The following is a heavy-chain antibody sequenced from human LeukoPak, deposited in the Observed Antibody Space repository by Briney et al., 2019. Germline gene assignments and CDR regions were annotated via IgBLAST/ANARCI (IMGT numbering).Heavy chain of an antibody. CDR1: LGTFSSYA. CDR3: ARDMGSGWYYFDY. J-gene: IGHJ4*02. CDR2: ITPIFVTA. V-gene: IGHV1-69*13. D-gene: IGHD6-19*01. Sequence: SVKVSCKASLGTFSSYAISSVRHAPVQALECMGGITPIFVTANYTQKLQGRVTITADESKSKAYMELSSLRSEDSAVYYCARDMGSGWYYFDYWGQGTLVTVSS.